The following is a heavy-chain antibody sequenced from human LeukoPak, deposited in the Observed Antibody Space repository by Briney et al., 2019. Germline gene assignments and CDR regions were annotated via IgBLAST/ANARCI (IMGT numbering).Heavy chain of an antibody. J-gene: IGHJ5*02. CDR1: GFSLRTSGVG. D-gene: IGHD2-15*01. V-gene: IGHV2-5*02. CDR2: IYWDDDK. Sequence: ESGPTLVKPTQTLTLTCTFSGFSLRTSGVGVAWIRQPPGKALEWLALIYWDDDKRYSPSLKSRLTITKDTSKNQVVLTMTNMDPVDTATYYCAHRRPYCSGGSCYGWFDPWGQGTLVTVSS. CDR3: AHRRPYCSGGSCYGWFDP.